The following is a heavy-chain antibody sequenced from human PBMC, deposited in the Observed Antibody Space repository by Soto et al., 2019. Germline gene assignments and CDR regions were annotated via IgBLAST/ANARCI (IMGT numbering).Heavy chain of an antibody. CDR1: GFTFSSYG. J-gene: IGHJ6*03. CDR3: ASDTGNYYYYYMDV. V-gene: IGHV3-33*01. CDR2: IWYDGSNK. Sequence: GGSLRLSCAASGFTFSSYGMHWVRQAPGKGLEWVAVIWYDGSNKYYADSVKGRFTISRDNSKNTLYLQMNSLRAEDTAVYYCASDTGNYYYYYMDVWGKGTTVTVSS.